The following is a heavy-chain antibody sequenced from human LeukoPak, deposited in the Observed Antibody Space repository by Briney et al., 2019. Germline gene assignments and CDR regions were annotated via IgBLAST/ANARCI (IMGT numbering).Heavy chain of an antibody. Sequence: GGSLRLSCTTSGFTFDDYTMSWVRQAPGKGLEWVGFIRSKAFGGTTEYAASVKGRFTISRDDSKGIAYLQMNSLKIEDTAMYYCSRAPYSNYVNLDYWGQGTLVIVSS. CDR3: SRAPYSNYVNLDY. D-gene: IGHD4-11*01. V-gene: IGHV3-49*04. CDR2: IRSKAFGGTT. CDR1: GFTFDDYT. J-gene: IGHJ4*02.